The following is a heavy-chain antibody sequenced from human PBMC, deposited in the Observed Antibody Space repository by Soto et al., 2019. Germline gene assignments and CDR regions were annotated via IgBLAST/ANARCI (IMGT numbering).Heavy chain of an antibody. CDR3: ARAGDDCSTTSCYMIDY. J-gene: IGHJ4*02. CDR2: INAGKGNT. D-gene: IGHD2-2*01. V-gene: IGHV1-3*01. CDR1: GYTFTSYA. Sequence: GASVKVSCKASGYTFTSYAMHWVRQAPGQRLEWMGWINAGKGNTKYSQKFQGRVTLTRDTSASTAYMELSSLSSEDTAVYYCARAGDDCSTTSCYMIDYWGQGTLVTAPQ.